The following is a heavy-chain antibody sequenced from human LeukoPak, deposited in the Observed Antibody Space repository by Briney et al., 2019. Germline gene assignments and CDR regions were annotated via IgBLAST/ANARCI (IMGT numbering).Heavy chain of an antibody. CDR3: ARSPGIAAAGTGY. CDR2: ISSSSSYI. J-gene: IGHJ4*02. D-gene: IGHD6-13*01. Sequence: GGSLRLSCAASGFTFSSYSMNWVRQAPGKGLEWLSSISSSSSYIYYADSVKGRFTISRDNAKNSLYLQMNSLRAEDTAVYYCARSPGIAAAGTGYWGQGTLVTVSS. CDR1: GFTFSSYS. V-gene: IGHV3-21*01.